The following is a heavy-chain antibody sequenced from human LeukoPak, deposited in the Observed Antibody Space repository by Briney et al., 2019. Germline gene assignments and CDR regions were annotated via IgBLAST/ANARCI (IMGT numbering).Heavy chain of an antibody. CDR1: GGTFISYT. CDR3: ARALSDTSGVDY. V-gene: IGHV1-69*02. CDR2: IIPILGIA. D-gene: IGHD2-2*02. J-gene: IGHJ4*02. Sequence: ASVMVSCKASGGTFISYTISWVRQAPGLGLEWMGSIIPILGIANYAQKFQGRVTITADKSTITAYMELSSLRSEDTAVYYCARALSDTSGVDYWGQGTLVTVSS.